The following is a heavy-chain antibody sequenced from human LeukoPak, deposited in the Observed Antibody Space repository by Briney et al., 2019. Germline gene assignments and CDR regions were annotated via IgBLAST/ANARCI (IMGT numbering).Heavy chain of an antibody. J-gene: IGHJ6*03. V-gene: IGHV3-21*01. CDR1: GFTFSSYS. D-gene: IGHD6-19*01. CDR3: AGGGSGWFDYYYYMDV. Sequence: GGSLRLSCAASGFTFSSYSMNWVRQAPGKGLEWVSSISSTSTYIYYADSVKGRFTISRDNAKNSLYLQMNSLRAEDTAVYYCAGGGSGWFDYYYYMDVWGKGTTVTISS. CDR2: ISSTSTYI.